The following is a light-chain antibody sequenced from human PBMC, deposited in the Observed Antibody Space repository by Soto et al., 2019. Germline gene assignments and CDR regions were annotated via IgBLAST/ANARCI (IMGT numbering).Light chain of an antibody. CDR1: QSVSSSY. J-gene: IGKJ2*01. V-gene: IGKV3-20*01. CDR3: QQYSSSPRAYT. Sequence: EIVLTQSPGTLSLSPGERATLSCRASQSVSSSYLAWYQQKPGQAPRLLIYGASSRATGIPDRFSGSGSGTDFTLTISRLEPEDFAVYYCQQYSSSPRAYTFGQGTKLEIK. CDR2: GAS.